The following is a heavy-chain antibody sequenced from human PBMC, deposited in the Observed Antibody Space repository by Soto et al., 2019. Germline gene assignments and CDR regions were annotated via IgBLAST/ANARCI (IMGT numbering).Heavy chain of an antibody. V-gene: IGHV3-23*01. Sequence: GGSLRLSCAASGFTFSSYAMSWVRQAPGKGLEWVSAISGSGGSTYYADSVKGRFTISRDNSKNTLYLQMNSLRAEDTAVYYCAKDGSFAAAGTRTYYFDYWGQGTLVTVSS. CDR1: GFTFSSYA. CDR2: ISGSGGST. J-gene: IGHJ4*02. D-gene: IGHD6-13*01. CDR3: AKDGSFAAAGTRTYYFDY.